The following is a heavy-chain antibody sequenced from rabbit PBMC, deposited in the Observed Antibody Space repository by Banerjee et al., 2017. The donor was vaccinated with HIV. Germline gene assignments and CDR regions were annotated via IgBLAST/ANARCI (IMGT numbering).Heavy chain of an antibody. Sequence: QEQLVESGGDLVKPGASLTLTCTASGFSFSSSDWICWVRQAPGKRPEWIACIYAGSSGSTYYASWAKGRFTISKTSSTTVTLQMTSLTAADTATYFCARDRNYDDCGDFDLWGQGTLVTVS. CDR2: IYAGSSGST. V-gene: IGHV1S45*01. CDR3: ARDRNYDDCGDFDL. J-gene: IGHJ4*01. D-gene: IGHD2-1*01. CDR1: GFSFSSSDW.